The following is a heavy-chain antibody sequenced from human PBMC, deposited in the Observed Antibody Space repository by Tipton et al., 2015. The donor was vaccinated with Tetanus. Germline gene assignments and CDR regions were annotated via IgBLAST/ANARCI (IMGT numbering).Heavy chain of an antibody. Sequence: LRLSCVGYGESLRDYFWTWIRQPPGKGLEWIGEINHGGDTNFSPSPKSRVSMSVDTSKRQFSLSLTSVTAADTAVYYCARVALTGTHFDYWGQGTLVTVSS. J-gene: IGHJ4*02. CDR2: INHGGDT. V-gene: IGHV4-34*01. D-gene: IGHD3-9*01. CDR1: GESLRDYF. CDR3: ARVALTGTHFDY.